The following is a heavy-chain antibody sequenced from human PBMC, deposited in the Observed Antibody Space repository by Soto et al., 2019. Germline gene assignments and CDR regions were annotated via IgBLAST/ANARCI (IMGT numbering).Heavy chain of an antibody. CDR3: ARGGYYDSSGYYPADY. V-gene: IGHV1-69*13. J-gene: IGHJ4*02. CDR2: IIPIFGTA. D-gene: IGHD3-22*01. CDR1: GGTFSSYA. Sequence: SVKVSCKASGGTFSSYAISWVRQAPGQGLEWMGGIIPIFGTANYAQKFQGRVTITADESTRTAYMELSSLRSEDTAVYYCARGGYYDSSGYYPADYWGQGTLVTVSS.